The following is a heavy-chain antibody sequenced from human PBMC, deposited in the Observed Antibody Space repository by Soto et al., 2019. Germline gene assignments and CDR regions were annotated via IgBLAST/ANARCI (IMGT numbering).Heavy chain of an antibody. D-gene: IGHD3-10*02. CDR3: TNDKFSGGYYVRGLTYYFEY. CDR2: IKQDESEK. J-gene: IGHJ4*02. Sequence: EVQLVESGGGLVQSGGSLRLSCAVSGLTFSDYWMSWVRQAPGKWLEGAANIKQDESEKNYADSVKGRFTISRDNAKSSVYLQMNSLRDEDTDVYYCTNDKFSGGYYVRGLTYYFEYWGQGTLVTVSS. V-gene: IGHV3-7*03. CDR1: GLTFSDYW.